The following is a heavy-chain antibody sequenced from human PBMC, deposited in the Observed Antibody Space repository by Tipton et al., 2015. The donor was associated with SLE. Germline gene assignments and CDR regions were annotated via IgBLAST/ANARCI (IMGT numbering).Heavy chain of an antibody. CDR2: ISTGGDTT. D-gene: IGHD1-26*01. Sequence: SLRLSCAASGFTFRNHALCWVRQAPGKGLEWVSSISTGGDTTYYADSVRGRFTISRDNSRNTLYLQMNILSAGDTAVYYCTKDERVGATTDALDIWGQETMVTVSS. CDR3: TKDERVGATTDALDI. J-gene: IGHJ3*02. CDR1: GFTFRNHA. V-gene: IGHV3-23*01.